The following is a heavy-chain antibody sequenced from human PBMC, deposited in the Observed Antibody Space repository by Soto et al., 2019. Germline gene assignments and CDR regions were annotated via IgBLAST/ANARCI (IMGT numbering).Heavy chain of an antibody. V-gene: IGHV3-48*01. D-gene: IGHD2-15*01. J-gene: IGHJ4*02. CDR2: ISSSSSTI. CDR3: ARDHYYCSGGSCYPGGLDY. Sequence: EVQLVESGGGLVQPGGSLRLSCAASGFTFSSYSMNWVRQAPGKGLEWVSYISSSSSTIYYADSVKGRFTISRENAKNSLYLQMNSLRAEDTAVYYCARDHYYCSGGSCYPGGLDYWGQGTLVTVSS. CDR1: GFTFSSYS.